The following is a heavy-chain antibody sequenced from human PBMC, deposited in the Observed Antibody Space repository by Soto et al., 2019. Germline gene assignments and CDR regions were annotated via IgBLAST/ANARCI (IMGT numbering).Heavy chain of an antibody. CDR3: AKTGGWNWFDP. Sequence: QVQLVQSGAEVKKPGASVKVSCKASGYTFTDYGISWVRQAPGQGLEWMGWISPYTGDTKYPQRLQGRVTVTADTSTSTAYMELRSLKSDGTGVYYCAKTGGWNWFDPWGQGTLVSVSS. V-gene: IGHV1-18*01. CDR1: GYTFTDYG. D-gene: IGHD6-19*01. CDR2: ISPYTGDT. J-gene: IGHJ5*02.